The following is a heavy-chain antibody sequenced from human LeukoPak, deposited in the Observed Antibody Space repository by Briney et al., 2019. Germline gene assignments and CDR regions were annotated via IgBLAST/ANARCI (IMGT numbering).Heavy chain of an antibody. CDR1: GFTFSSYA. CDR2: IRGSGGST. J-gene: IGHJ4*02. Sequence: GGSLRLSCAASGFTFSSYAMSWVRQAPGKGLEWVSAIRGSGGSTYYADSVKGRFTISRDNSKNTLYLQMNSLRAEDTAVYYCAKDLGHYYDSSGTQFDYWGQGTLVTVSS. V-gene: IGHV3-23*01. CDR3: AKDLGHYYDSSGTQFDY. D-gene: IGHD3-22*01.